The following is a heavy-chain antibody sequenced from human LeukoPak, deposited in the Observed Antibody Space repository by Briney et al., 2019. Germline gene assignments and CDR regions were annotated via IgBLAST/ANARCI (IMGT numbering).Heavy chain of an antibody. V-gene: IGHV4-59*02. J-gene: IGHJ4*02. CDR1: GASVSSSH. Sequence: PSETLSLTCVVSGASVSSSHWNWIRQLPGKGLEWIGCLSYTGKTDYNPSLSGRVTMSLGTSNNQVSLTLRSVTAADTAVYYCSEGYFEPFAHWGLGILVAVSS. CDR2: LSYTGKT. CDR3: SEGYFEPFAH. D-gene: IGHD3-9*01.